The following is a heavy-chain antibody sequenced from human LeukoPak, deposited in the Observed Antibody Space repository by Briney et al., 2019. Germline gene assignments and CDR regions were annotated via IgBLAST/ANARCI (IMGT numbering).Heavy chain of an antibody. CDR1: GGSISSYY. J-gene: IGHJ4*02. V-gene: IGHV4-59*12. Sequence: SETLSLTCTVSGGSISSYYWSWVRQPPGKGLEWIGYIYYSGSTNYNPSLKSRVTISVDTSKNQFSLKLSSVTAADTAVYYCARFRSGRIPYYDSSPRDYWGQGTLVTVSS. D-gene: IGHD3-22*01. CDR2: IYYSGST. CDR3: ARFRSGRIPYYDSSPRDY.